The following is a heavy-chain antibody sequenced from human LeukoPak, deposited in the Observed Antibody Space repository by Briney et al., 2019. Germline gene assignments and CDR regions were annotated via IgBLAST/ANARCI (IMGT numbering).Heavy chain of an antibody. D-gene: IGHD6-13*01. CDR1: GFTFSSYG. Sequence: GGSLRLSCAASGFTFSSYGIHWVRQAPGKGLEWVAVVSSDGSIKYYADSVKGRFTISRDTSKNTVYLQMNSLGAEDTAFYYCARGYSSSWLGYFDYWGQGTLVTVSS. J-gene: IGHJ4*02. CDR3: ARGYSSSWLGYFDY. V-gene: IGHV3-30*03. CDR2: VSSDGSIK.